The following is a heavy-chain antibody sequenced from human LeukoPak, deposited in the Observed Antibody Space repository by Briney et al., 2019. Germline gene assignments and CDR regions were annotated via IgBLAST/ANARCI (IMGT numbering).Heavy chain of an antibody. CDR1: GFTFSSYT. V-gene: IGHV3-21*01. D-gene: IGHD1-26*01. CDR3: AKDRLVGGSDRHPLDY. CDR2: ISRSDDYI. Sequence: GGSLRLSCAASGFTFSSYTMTWVRQAPGKGLEWVSSISRSDDYIFYADSVRGRFTISRDNAKNSLYLQMTSLRAEDTAVYYCAKDRLVGGSDRHPLDYRGQGTLVTVSS. J-gene: IGHJ4*02.